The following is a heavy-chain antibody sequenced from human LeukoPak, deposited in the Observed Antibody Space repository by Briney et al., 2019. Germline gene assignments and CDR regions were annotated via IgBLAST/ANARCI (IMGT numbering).Heavy chain of an antibody. J-gene: IGHJ6*03. V-gene: IGHV1-46*01. D-gene: IGHD2-8*01. CDR1: GYTFTSYY. Sequence: ASVKVSRKASGYTFTSYYMHWVRQAPGQVLEWMGIINPSGGSTSYAQKFQGRVTMTRDMSTSTVYMELSSLRSEDTAVYYCARGPIVLMVYAPDYYYYYMDVWGKGTTVTVSS. CDR3: ARGPIVLMVYAPDYYYYYMDV. CDR2: INPSGGST.